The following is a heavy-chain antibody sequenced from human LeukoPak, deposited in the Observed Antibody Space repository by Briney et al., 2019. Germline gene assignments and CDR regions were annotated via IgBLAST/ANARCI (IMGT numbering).Heavy chain of an antibody. J-gene: IGHJ5*02. CDR3: ARAPHSSSWYPINWFDP. V-gene: IGHV4-61*02. CDR2: VSTGGST. D-gene: IGHD6-13*01. Sequence: SQTLSLTCTVSGGSISSANSYWSWIRQPAGKGLEWIGRVSTGGSTNCNPSLKSRVTISVDTSKNQFSLKLSSVTAADTAVYYCARAPHSSSWYPINWFDPWGQGALVTVSS. CDR1: GGSISSANSY.